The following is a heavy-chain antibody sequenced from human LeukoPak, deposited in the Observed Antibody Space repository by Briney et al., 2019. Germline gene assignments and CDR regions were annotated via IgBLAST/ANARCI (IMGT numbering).Heavy chain of an antibody. J-gene: IGHJ3*02. CDR2: IYHSGST. CDR1: GYPISSGYQ. V-gene: IGHV4-38-2*02. D-gene: IGHD3-22*01. CDR3: ARLTMISAFDI. Sequence: PSETLSLTCTVSGYPISSGYQWGWIRQSPGKGLEWIGSIYHSGSTYYNPSLKSRVTISVDTSKNQFSLKLSSVTAADTAVYYCARLTMISAFDIWGQGTMVTVSS.